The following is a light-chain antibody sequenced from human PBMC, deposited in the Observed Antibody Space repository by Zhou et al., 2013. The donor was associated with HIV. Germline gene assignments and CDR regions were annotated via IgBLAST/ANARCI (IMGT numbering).Light chain of an antibody. V-gene: IGKV1-5*03. CDR1: QSIYTW. Sequence: DIQMIQSPSTMSASVGDSVTITCRASQSIYTWLAWYQQRSGEAPDLLIYKTSILEIGVPSRFSGSGSGTEFSLTISGLQPDDFATYYCQQSHMAPLTFGGGTTVEI. J-gene: IGKJ4*01. CDR3: QQSHMAPLT. CDR2: KTS.